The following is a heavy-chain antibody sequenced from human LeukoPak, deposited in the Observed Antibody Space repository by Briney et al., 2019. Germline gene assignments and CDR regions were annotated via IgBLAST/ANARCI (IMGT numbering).Heavy chain of an antibody. CDR2: IYYSGST. CDR1: GGSISSGGYY. D-gene: IGHD6-13*01. CDR3: ARWREAAAGPDY. V-gene: IGHV4-31*03. Sequence: KPSETLSLTCTVSGGSISSGGYYWSWIRQHPGKGLEWIGYIYYSGSTYYNPSLKSRVTISVDTSKNQFSLKLSSVTAADTAVYYCARWREAAAGPDYWGQGTLVTVSS. J-gene: IGHJ4*02.